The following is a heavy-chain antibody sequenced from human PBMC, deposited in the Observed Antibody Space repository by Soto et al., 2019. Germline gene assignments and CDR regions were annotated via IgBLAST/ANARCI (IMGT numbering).Heavy chain of an antibody. D-gene: IGHD6-19*01. J-gene: IGHJ5*02. Sequence: LRLSCAASGFSLRTYGMQWLRRAPGKGLEWVAFIWYDGTKKFYANSVKGRSTISKDNSNNILYLQMSGLRAEDTAVYYCARDVVTAVAGSVNWFDPWGQGTLVTVSS. CDR2: IWYDGTKK. V-gene: IGHV3-33*01. CDR1: GFSLRTYG. CDR3: ARDVVTAVAGSVNWFDP.